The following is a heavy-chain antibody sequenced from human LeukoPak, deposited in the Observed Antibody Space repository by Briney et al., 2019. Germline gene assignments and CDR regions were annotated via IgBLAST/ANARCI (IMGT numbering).Heavy chain of an antibody. J-gene: IGHJ4*02. CDR2: LYPGDSDT. CDR3: ARPSSLYGGTSEDY. V-gene: IGHV5-51*01. D-gene: IGHD4-23*01. CDR1: GYSFTHYC. Sequence: GESLKISYEASGYSFTHYCSVCAPQVPGKGLEWVGALYPGDSDTRYSPSLDGQVTISADKSVSTTYLQWSSLQASDTAMYYCARPSSLYGGTSEDYWGQGTLVTVSS.